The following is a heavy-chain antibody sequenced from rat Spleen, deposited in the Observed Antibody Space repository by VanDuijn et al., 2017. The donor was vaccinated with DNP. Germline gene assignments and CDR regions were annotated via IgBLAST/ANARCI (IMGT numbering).Heavy chain of an antibody. V-gene: IGHV5S13*01. D-gene: IGHD1-11*01. CDR2: ISISGVST. CDR3: ARHGSTGVAY. J-gene: IGHJ3*01. CDR1: GFTSCNYV. Sequence: EVQLVESGGDLVQSGRSLKLPCAASGFTSCNYVMAWVRQVPPKGLEWVSSISISGVSTYYRDSVKGRFTIARENAKNTQYLQMDSLRSEDTATYYCARHGSTGVAYWGQGTLVTVSS.